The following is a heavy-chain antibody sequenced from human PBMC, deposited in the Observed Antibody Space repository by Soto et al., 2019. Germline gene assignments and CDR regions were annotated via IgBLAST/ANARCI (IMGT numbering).Heavy chain of an antibody. V-gene: IGHV3-30-3*01. CDR1: GFTLSSHA. Sequence: QVQLVESGGGVVQPGRSPRLSCAVSGFTLSSHAMHWVRQAPGKGLEWVALILSDGSNKYYADSVKGRFTTSRNTSKYTMYLQMNSLSVEDTAVYYCARDDEGGSDCDLGYWGQGALVTVSS. CDR3: ARDDEGGSDCDLGY. J-gene: IGHJ4*02. CDR2: ILSDGSNK. D-gene: IGHD1-26*01.